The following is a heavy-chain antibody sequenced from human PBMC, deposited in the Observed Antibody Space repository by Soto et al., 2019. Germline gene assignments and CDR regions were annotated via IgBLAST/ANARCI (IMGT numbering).Heavy chain of an antibody. CDR2: MNPNSGNT. J-gene: IGHJ4*02. Sequence: QVQLVQSGAEVKKPGASVKVSCKASGYTFTSYDINWVRQATGQGLEWMGWMNPNSGNTGYAQKFQGRVTMTWNTSISTAYMELSSLRSEDTAVYYCARGARMAFWSGYGYWGQGTLVTVSS. CDR3: ARGARMAFWSGYGY. D-gene: IGHD3-3*01. CDR1: GYTFTSYD. V-gene: IGHV1-8*01.